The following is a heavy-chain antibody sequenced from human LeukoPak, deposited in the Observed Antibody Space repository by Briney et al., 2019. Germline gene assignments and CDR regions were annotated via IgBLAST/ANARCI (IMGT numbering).Heavy chain of an antibody. J-gene: IGHJ4*02. V-gene: IGHV3-48*03. D-gene: IGHD1-14*01. Sequence: GGSLRLSCAASGFSITSYEMNWVRQAPGKGLEWVSYISSSGSTIDYADSVKGRFTISRDSARNSLYLQMNSLRAEDTAVYYCAGSISAGFSLFYWGQGTLVTVSS. CDR3: AGSISAGFSLFY. CDR1: GFSITSYE. CDR2: ISSSGSTI.